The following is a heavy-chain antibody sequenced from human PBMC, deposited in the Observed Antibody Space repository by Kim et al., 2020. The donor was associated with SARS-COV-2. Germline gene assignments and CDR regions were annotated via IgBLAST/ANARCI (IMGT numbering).Heavy chain of an antibody. Sequence: GRLTISRDNSKNTLYLKMNSLRAEDTAVYYCARGPDHYYDSSGYYPHFDYWGQGTLVTVSS. CDR3: ARGPDHYYDSSGYYPHFDY. V-gene: IGHV3-30*07. J-gene: IGHJ4*02. D-gene: IGHD3-22*01.